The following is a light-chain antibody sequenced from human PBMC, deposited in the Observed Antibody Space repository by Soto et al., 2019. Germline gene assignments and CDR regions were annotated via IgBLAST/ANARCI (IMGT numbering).Light chain of an antibody. J-gene: IGKJ4*01. CDR1: QDISNY. CDR2: DAS. CDR3: QQLNSYPLT. Sequence: DIQMTQSPSSLSASVGDRVTITCQASQDISNYLNWYQQKPGKAPKLLIYDASTLQSGVPSRFSGSGSGTEFTLTISSLQPEDFATYYCQQLNSYPLTFGGGTKVDIK. V-gene: IGKV1-9*01.